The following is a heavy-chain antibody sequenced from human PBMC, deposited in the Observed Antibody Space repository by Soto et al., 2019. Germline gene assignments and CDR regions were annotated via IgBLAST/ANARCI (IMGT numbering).Heavy chain of an antibody. Sequence: ASVKVSCKASGGTFSSYAISWVRQAPGQGLEWMGGIIPIFGTANYAQKFQGRVTITADKSTSTAYMELSSLRSEDTAVYYCAREYSYYYYGMDVWGQGTTVTVS. J-gene: IGHJ6*02. D-gene: IGHD1-1*01. V-gene: IGHV1-69*06. CDR3: AREYSYYYYGMDV. CDR2: IIPIFGTA. CDR1: GGTFSSYA.